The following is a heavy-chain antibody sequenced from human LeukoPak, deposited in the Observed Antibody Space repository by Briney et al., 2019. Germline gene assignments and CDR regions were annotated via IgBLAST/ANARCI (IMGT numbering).Heavy chain of an antibody. D-gene: IGHD2-2*01. Sequence: PSETLSLTCAVSGDSITSHSWWSWVRPPPGKGLEWIGSIYYSGSTYYNPSLKSRVTISVDTSKNQFSLKLSSVTAADTAVYYCARRLGDIVVVPAANWFDPWGQGTLVTVSS. CDR1: GDSITSHSW. CDR2: IYYSGST. V-gene: IGHV4-39*01. CDR3: ARRLGDIVVVPAANWFDP. J-gene: IGHJ5*02.